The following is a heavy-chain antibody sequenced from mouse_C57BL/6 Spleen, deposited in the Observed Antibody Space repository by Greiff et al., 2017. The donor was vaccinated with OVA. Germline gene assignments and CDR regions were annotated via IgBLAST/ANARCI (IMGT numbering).Heavy chain of an antibody. V-gene: IGHV1-69*01. CDR3: ASGTGSWYFDV. CDR1: GYTFTSYW. D-gene: IGHD4-1*01. CDR2: IDPSDSYT. J-gene: IGHJ1*03. Sequence: QVQLQQPGAELVMPGASVKLSCKASGYTFTSYWMHWVKQRPGQGLEWIGEIDPSDSYTNYNQKFKGKSTLTVDKSSSTAYMQLSSLTSEDSAVYYCASGTGSWYFDVWGTGTTVTVSS.